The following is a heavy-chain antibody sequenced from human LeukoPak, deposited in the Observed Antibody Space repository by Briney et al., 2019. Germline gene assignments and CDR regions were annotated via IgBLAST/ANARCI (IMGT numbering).Heavy chain of an antibody. V-gene: IGHV3-66*01. D-gene: IGHD1-1*01. J-gene: IGHJ6*03. CDR2: IYSGGST. CDR1: GFTVSSNY. CDR3: ARVSETWNDLGYYYYMDV. Sequence: GGSLRLSCAASGFTVSSNYMSWVRQAPGKGLEWVSVIYSGGSTYYADSVKGRFTISRDNSKNTLYLQMNSLRAEDTAVYYCARVSETWNDLGYYYYMDVWGQGTMVTVSS.